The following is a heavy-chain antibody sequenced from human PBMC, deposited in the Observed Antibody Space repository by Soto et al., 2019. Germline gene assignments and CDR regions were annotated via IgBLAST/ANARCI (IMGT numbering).Heavy chain of an antibody. V-gene: IGHV3-30-3*01. CDR1: GFTFSSYA. CDR3: AREYGYGYVFDY. Sequence: QVQLVESGGGVVQPGRSLRLSCAASGFTFSSYAMHWVRQAPGKGLEWVAVISYDGSNKYYADSVKGRFTISRDNSKNTLYLQMNILRAEDTAVYYCAREYGYGYVFDYWVQGTLVTVSS. CDR2: ISYDGSNK. J-gene: IGHJ4*02. D-gene: IGHD5-18*01.